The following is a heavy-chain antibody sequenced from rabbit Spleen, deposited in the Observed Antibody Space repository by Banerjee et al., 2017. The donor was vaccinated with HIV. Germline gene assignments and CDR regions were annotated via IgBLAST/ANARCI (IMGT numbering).Heavy chain of an antibody. CDR2: IDTGGSGIT. CDR1: GFSFSSSYW. CDR3: ARDLVAVIGWNFNL. J-gene: IGHJ4*01. V-gene: IGHV1S40*01. D-gene: IGHD1-1*01. Sequence: QSLEESGGDLVKPGASLTLTCTASGFSFSSSYWICWVRQAPGKGLEWIGCIDTGGSGITYYASWAKGRFTISKTSSTTVTLQMISLTAADTATYFCARDLVAVIGWNFNLWGQGTLVTVS.